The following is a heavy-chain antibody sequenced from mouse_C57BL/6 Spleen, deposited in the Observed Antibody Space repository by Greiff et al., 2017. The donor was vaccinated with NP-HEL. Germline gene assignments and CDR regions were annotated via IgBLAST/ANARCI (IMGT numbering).Heavy chain of an antibody. J-gene: IGHJ2*01. D-gene: IGHD2-14*01. Sequence: VQLKQSGAELVRPGASVKLSCTASGFNIKDDYMHWVKQRPVQGLEWIGWIDPENGDTEYASKFQGKATITADTSSNTAYLQLSSLTSEDTAVYYCTGTGFDYWGQGTTLTVSS. CDR1: GFNIKDDY. CDR3: TGTGFDY. V-gene: IGHV14-4*01. CDR2: IDPENGDT.